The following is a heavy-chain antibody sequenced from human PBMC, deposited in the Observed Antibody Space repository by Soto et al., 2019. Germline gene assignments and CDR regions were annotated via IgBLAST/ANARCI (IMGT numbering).Heavy chain of an antibody. CDR3: ARTEYSSSSYGMDV. V-gene: IGHV3-48*02. J-gene: IGHJ6*02. D-gene: IGHD6-6*01. CDR2: ISSSSSTI. Sequence: EVQLGESGGGLVQPGGSLRLSCAASGFTFSSYSMNWVRQAPGKGLEWVSYISSSSSTIYYADSVKGRFTISRDNAKNSLYLQMNSMRDDDTAVYYCARTEYSSSSYGMDVWGQGTTVTGS. CDR1: GFTFSSYS.